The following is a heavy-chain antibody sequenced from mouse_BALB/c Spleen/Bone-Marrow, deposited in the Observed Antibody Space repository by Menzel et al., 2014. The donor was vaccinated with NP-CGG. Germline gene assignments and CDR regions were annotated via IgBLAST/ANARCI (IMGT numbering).Heavy chain of an antibody. D-gene: IGHD1-1*02. CDR1: GYTFTSYY. CDR3: TRYSYGDEPYYYAMDY. Sequence: VQLQQSGAELVKPGASVKLSCKASGYTFTSYYMYWVKQRPGQGLEWIGGINPSNGGTNFNEKFKSKATLTVDKSSSAAYMQLGSQTSEDSAVYYCTRYSYGDEPYYYAMDYWGQGTSVTVSS. V-gene: IGHV1S81*02. J-gene: IGHJ4*01. CDR2: INPSNGGT.